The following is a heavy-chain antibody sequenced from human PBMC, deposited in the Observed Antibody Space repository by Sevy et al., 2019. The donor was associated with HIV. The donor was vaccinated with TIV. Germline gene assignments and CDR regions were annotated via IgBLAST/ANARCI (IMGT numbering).Heavy chain of an antibody. Sequence: SETLSLTCAVHGGSFSGYYWNWIRQPPGKGLEWIGEINHSGSTNYNPSLKRRVTISVDTSKNRFSLKLSSVTAADTAVYYCARSPPIVVVPGAPSWFDPWGQGTLVTVSS. CDR3: ARSPPIVVVPGAPSWFDP. CDR2: INHSGST. V-gene: IGHV4-34*01. CDR1: GGSFSGYY. J-gene: IGHJ5*02. D-gene: IGHD2-2*01.